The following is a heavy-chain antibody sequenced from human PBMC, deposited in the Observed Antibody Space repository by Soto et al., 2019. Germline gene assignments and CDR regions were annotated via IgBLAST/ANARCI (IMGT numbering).Heavy chain of an antibody. CDR2: IYYRGST. D-gene: IGHD2-15*01. V-gene: IGHV4-39*01. Sequence: QLQLQESGPGLVKPSETLSLTCTVSGGSISSSSYYWGWIRQPPGKGLEWIGSIYYRGSTDYNPSLKRRVTISVDTSKNQFSLKLSSVTAADTAVYFCARIWVGYCSGGSCYSFYYMDVWGKGTTLTVSS. CDR3: ARIWVGYCSGGSCYSFYYMDV. CDR1: GGSISSSSYY. J-gene: IGHJ6*03.